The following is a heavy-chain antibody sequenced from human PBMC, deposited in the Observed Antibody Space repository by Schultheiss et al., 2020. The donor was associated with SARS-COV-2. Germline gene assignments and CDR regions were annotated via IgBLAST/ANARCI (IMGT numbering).Heavy chain of an antibody. J-gene: IGHJ4*02. D-gene: IGHD3-10*01. CDR1: GHSISSGYY. CDR2: IFHTGRT. CDR3: ARSPAVHYGSGSYTYYFDY. V-gene: IGHV4-38-2*01. Sequence: SQTLSLTCAVSGHSISSGYYWGWIRQPPGKGLEWIGSIFHTGRTYYNSSLKSRLTISVDTSKSQFSLKLSSVTAADTAVYYCARSPAVHYGSGSYTYYFDYWGQGTLVTVSS.